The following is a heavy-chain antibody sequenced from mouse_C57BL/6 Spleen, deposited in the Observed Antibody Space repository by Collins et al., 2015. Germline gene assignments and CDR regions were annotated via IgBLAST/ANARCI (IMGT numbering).Heavy chain of an antibody. V-gene: IGHV7-3*01. J-gene: IGHJ4*01. D-gene: IGHD4-1*01. Sequence: EVKLVESGGGLVQPGGSLSLSCAASGFTFTDYYMGWVRQPPGKALEWLGFIRNKANGYTTEYSASVKGRFTISRDNSQSILYLQMNALRAEDSATYYCARSLTGTSYAMDYWGQGTSVTVSS. CDR2: IRNKANGYTT. CDR1: GFTFTDYY. CDR3: ARSLTGTSYAMDY.